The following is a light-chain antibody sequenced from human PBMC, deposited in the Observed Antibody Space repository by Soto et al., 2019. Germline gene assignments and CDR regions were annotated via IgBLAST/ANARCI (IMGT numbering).Light chain of an antibody. CDR3: STWDDSLSGYV. Sequence: QSVVTPPPSASGTPGQKVTITCTGSSSSVGSNYVYWYQHLPGTAPKLVIFSDNERPSGVPERFSGSKSGTSASLAISGLRSEDEADYYCSTWDDSLSGYVFGTGTKLTVL. J-gene: IGLJ1*01. CDR1: SSSVGSNY. V-gene: IGLV1-47*02. CDR2: SDN.